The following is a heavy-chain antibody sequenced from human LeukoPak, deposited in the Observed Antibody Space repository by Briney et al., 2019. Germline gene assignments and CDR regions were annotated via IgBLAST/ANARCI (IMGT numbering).Heavy chain of an antibody. CDR1: GFTVSSNY. CDR2: IYSGGSS. V-gene: IGHV3-53*01. Sequence: PGGSLRLSCAASGFTVSSNYMSWVRQAPGKGLEWVSIIYSGGSSYYADSVKGRFTISRDNSKNTLYLEMNSLRAEDTAVYYCARGPMVRGYYFDYWGQGTLVTVSS. J-gene: IGHJ4*02. D-gene: IGHD3-10*01. CDR3: ARGPMVRGYYFDY.